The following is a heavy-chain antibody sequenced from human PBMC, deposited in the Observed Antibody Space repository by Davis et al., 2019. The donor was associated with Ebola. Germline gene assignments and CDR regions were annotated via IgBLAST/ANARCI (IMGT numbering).Heavy chain of an antibody. Sequence: PGGSLRLSCAASGFTFSSYGMHWVRQAPGKGLEWVAVIWYDGSNKYYADSVKGRFTISRDNSKNTLYLQMNSLRAEDTAVYYCARDRRVQGVIARYYFDYWGQGTLVTVSS. D-gene: IGHD3-10*01. V-gene: IGHV3-33*01. CDR1: GFTFSSYG. CDR3: ARDRRVQGVIARYYFDY. J-gene: IGHJ4*02. CDR2: IWYDGSNK.